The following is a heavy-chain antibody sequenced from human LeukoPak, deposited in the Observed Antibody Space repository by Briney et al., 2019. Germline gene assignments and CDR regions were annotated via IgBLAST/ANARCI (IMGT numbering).Heavy chain of an antibody. CDR2: IWYTGVT. Sequence: SETLSLTCTVSGGSISSYYWSWIRQPPGKGLEWVGYIWYTGVTNYNPSLKSRVTISVDTSKNQFSLRLTSVTAADTAFYYCAGALSGAVAGSGGWFDPWGQGTLVTVSS. CDR1: GGSISSYY. D-gene: IGHD6-13*01. V-gene: IGHV4-59*01. CDR3: AGALSGAVAGSGGWFDP. J-gene: IGHJ5*02.